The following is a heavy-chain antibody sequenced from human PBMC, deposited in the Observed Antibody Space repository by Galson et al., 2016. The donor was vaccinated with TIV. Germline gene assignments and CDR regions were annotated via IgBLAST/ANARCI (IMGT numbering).Heavy chain of an antibody. CDR2: TYYTSKWNT. Sequence: CAISGDSVSGHTAAWNWVRPSPLRGLEWLGRTYYTSKWNTDYAVSVKGRIIIRPDTSMNQVSLQLSSVIPDDTAVYYCSRGNWNYGMGGAMDVWGRGTTVTVSS. D-gene: IGHD1-7*01. V-gene: IGHV6-1*01. J-gene: IGHJ6*02. CDR1: GDSVSGHTAA. CDR3: SRGNWNYGMGGAMDV.